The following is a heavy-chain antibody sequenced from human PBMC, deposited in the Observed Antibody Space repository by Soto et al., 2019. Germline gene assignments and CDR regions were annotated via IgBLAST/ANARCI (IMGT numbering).Heavy chain of an antibody. D-gene: IGHD3-22*01. CDR3: AKDPTPRRLLLGYFTY. Sequence: GGSLRLSCAASGFTFSSYAMSWVRQAPGKGLEWVSAISGSGGSTYYADSVKGRFTISRDNSKNTLYLQMNSLRAEDTAVYYCAKDPTPRRLLLGYFTYWGQGTLVTVS. J-gene: IGHJ4*02. CDR2: ISGSGGST. V-gene: IGHV3-23*01. CDR1: GFTFSSYA.